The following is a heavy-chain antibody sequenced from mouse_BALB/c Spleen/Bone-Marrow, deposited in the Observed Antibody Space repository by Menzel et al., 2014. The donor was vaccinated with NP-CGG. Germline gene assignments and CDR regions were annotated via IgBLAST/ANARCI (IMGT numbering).Heavy chain of an antibody. Sequence: EVQLVESGGGLVQPGGSRKLSCAASGFTFSSFAMHWVRRAPEKGLEWVAYISSGSSTIYYADTVMGRFTISRDNPKNTLFLQMSSLRSEDTAMYYCARSGSSSGYFDYWGQGTTLTVSS. CDR1: GFTFSSFA. J-gene: IGHJ2*01. CDR2: ISSGSSTI. D-gene: IGHD1-1*01. CDR3: ARSGSSSGYFDY. V-gene: IGHV5-17*02.